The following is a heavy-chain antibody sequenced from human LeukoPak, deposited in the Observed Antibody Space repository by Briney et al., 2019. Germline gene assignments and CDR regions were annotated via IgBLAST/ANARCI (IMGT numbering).Heavy chain of an antibody. V-gene: IGHV4-30-2*01. Sequence: KSSETLSLTCAVSGGSISSGGYSWSWIRQPPGKGLEWIGEINHSGSTNYNPSLKSRVTISVDTSKNQFSLKLSSVTAADTAVYYCARWRRGYSGSYRGDYWGQGTLVTVSS. CDR3: ARWRRGYSGSYRGDY. D-gene: IGHD1-26*01. CDR1: GGSISSGGYS. CDR2: INHSGST. J-gene: IGHJ4*02.